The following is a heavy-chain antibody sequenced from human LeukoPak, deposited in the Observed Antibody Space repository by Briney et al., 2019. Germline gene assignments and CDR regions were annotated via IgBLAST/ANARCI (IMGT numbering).Heavy chain of an antibody. CDR3: ARSYSGYIDY. V-gene: IGHV6-1*01. Sequence: KTSQTLSLTCVISGDIVSSNSAAWNWIRQSPSRGLEWLARTYYRSKWSNDYVVSLKSRITINPDTSKNQFSLQLNSVTPEDTAVYYCARSYSGYIDYWGQGTLVTVSS. D-gene: IGHD1-26*01. CDR2: TYYRSKWSN. CDR1: GDIVSSNSAA. J-gene: IGHJ4*02.